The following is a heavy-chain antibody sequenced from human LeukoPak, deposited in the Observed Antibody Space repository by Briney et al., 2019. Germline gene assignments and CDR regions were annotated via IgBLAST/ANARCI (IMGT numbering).Heavy chain of an antibody. CDR3: ARVQITIFGVVYYYMDV. D-gene: IGHD3-3*01. CDR1: GFTFSSYW. CDR2: IKQDGSEK. Sequence: PGGSLRLSCAASGFTFSSYWMSWVRQAPGKGLEWVANIKQDGSEKYYVDSVKGRFTISRDNAKNSLYLQMNSLRAEDTAVYYCARVQITIFGVVYYYMDVWGKGTTVTVSS. V-gene: IGHV3-7*01. J-gene: IGHJ6*03.